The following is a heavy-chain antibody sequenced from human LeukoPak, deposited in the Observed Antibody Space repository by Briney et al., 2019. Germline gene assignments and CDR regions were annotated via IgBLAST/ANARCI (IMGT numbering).Heavy chain of an antibody. CDR1: GFTFSTYT. V-gene: IGHV3-23*01. D-gene: IGHD1-14*01. CDR3: AKDFGRNLGGPGY. CDR2: ISDNGGRT. Sequence: GGSLRLSCAASGFTFSTYTMAWVRQAPGGGLEWVSGISDNGGRTYYADTVKGRFAISRDDSKSTLYLQMNSLRGEDTAVYYCAKDFGRNLGGPGYWGRGTLVIVSS. J-gene: IGHJ4*02.